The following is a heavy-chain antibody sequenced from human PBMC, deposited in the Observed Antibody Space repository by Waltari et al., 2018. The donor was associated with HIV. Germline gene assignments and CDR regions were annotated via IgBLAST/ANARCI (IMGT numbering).Heavy chain of an antibody. J-gene: IGHJ4*02. Sequence: QVQLVQSGAEVKKSGASVKVSCKASGYTFTSYYLHWVRQAPGQGLEWMGIINPSGGGTSYAQKFQGRVTMTRDTSTSTVYMELSSLRSEDTAVYYCAGPYGSGSYYKGGYFDYWGQGTLVTVSS. CDR2: INPSGGGT. CDR1: GYTFTSYY. D-gene: IGHD3-10*01. V-gene: IGHV1-46*01. CDR3: AGPYGSGSYYKGGYFDY.